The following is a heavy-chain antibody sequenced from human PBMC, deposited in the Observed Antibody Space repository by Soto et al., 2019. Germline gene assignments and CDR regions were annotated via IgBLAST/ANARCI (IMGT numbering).Heavy chain of an antibody. D-gene: IGHD3-22*01. CDR3: AGGEDDSSGYYVDD. CDR2: IYYSGST. Sequence: EPLPLSVTDSGGSMSSSSYDWGWIRQPPGKGREWIGSIYYSGSTYYNPSLKSRVTISVDTSKKQFSLKLMSVTAADTAVYYCAGGEDDSSGYYVDDWGQGSLV. V-gene: IGHV4-39*01. CDR1: GGSMSSSSYD. J-gene: IGHJ4*02.